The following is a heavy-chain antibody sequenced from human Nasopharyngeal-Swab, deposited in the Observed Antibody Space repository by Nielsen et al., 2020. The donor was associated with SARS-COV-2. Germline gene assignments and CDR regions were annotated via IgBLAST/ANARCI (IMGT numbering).Heavy chain of an antibody. CDR1: GFTFSSYW. V-gene: IGHV3-74*01. CDR3: ARAYYFDS. J-gene: IGHJ4*02. CDR2: IKSDGSST. Sequence: GGSLRLSCAASGFTFSSYWMHWVRQAPGKGLVWVARIKSDGSSTSYADSVKSRFTISRDNAKNTLFLQMNSLRAEDTAVYYCARAYYFDSWGQGTLVTVSS.